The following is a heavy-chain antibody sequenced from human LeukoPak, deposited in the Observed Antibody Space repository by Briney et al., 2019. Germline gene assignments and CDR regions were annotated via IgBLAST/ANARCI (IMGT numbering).Heavy chain of an antibody. Sequence: SETLSLTCTVSGGSISSGTYYWGWIRQPPGKGLDWIGSIYYSGSTYYNTSPTYYNPSLKSRVTISVDTSKKQFSLKLTSVTAADTAVYYCAGGDRDGDYVYWGQGTLVTVSS. CDR3: AGGDRDGDYVY. CDR1: GGSISSGTYY. V-gene: IGHV4-39*07. D-gene: IGHD4-17*01. J-gene: IGHJ4*02. CDR2: IYYSGSTYYNTSPT.